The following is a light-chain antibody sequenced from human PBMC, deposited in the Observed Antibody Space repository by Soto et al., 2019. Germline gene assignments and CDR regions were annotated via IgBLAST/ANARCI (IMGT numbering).Light chain of an antibody. CDR1: QSVSTY. CDR3: QQGNTWTWT. J-gene: IGKJ1*01. V-gene: IGKV3-11*01. CDR2: DVS. Sequence: IVMTQSPANRSWSAGERATLSWRASQSVSTYLAWYQQKPGQAPRLLIYDVSNRATGIPGRFSGSVSGTDGTLIISSLEQEDGSLYYCQQGNTWTWTFGQGTKVDIK.